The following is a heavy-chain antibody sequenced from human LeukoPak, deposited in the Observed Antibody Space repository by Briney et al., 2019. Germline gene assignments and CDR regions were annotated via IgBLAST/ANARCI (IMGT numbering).Heavy chain of an antibody. CDR1: GFSFSSYA. CDR2: INAGNGNT. Sequence: ASVKVSCKTSGFSFSSYAIHWVRQAPGQRLEWMGWINAGNGNTKYSQKFQGRVTITRDTSARTAYMELSSLRSEDTAVYYCVSRGARANPLDYWGQGTLVTVSS. V-gene: IGHV1-3*01. D-gene: IGHD4-17*01. CDR3: VSRGARANPLDY. J-gene: IGHJ4*02.